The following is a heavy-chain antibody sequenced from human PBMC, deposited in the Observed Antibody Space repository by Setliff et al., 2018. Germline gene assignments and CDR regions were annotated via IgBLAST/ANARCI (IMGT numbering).Heavy chain of an antibody. CDR3: ARARYCSGGRCYWTWLDS. V-gene: IGHV1-18*01. Sequence: ASVKVSCKASGGTFRSYGISWVRQAPGQGLEWMGGISAYNGNTIHAQKFQGRVTMTTDTSTRTAYMELRSLRSDDTAVYYCARARYCSGGRCYWTWLDSWAQGTLVTVSS. CDR2: ISAYNGNT. J-gene: IGHJ5*01. D-gene: IGHD2-15*01. CDR1: GGTFRSYG.